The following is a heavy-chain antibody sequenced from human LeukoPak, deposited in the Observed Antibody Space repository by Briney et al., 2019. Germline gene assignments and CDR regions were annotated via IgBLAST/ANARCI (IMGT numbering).Heavy chain of an antibody. D-gene: IGHD2-15*01. V-gene: IGHV1-2*02. CDR2: INPNSGGT. CDR3: ARIRPYSTTHFDY. J-gene: IGHJ4*02. CDR1: GYTFTGYY. Sequence: ASVKVSCKASGYTFTGYYMHWVRQAPGQGLEWMGWINPNSGGTNYAQKFQGRVTMTRDTSISTAYMELSRLRSDDTAVYYCARIRPYSTTHFDYWGQGTVVTVSS.